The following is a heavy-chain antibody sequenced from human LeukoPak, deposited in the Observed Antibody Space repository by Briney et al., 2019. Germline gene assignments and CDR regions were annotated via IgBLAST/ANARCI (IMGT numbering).Heavy chain of an antibody. J-gene: IGHJ4*02. Sequence: ASVKVSCKASGYTFTSYDINWVRQATGQGLEWMGWMNPNSGNTDYAQKFQGRVTMTRNTSISTAYMELSSLRSEDTAVYYCARAIAAAGADYWGQGTLVTVSS. CDR2: MNPNSGNT. CDR3: ARAIAAAGADY. V-gene: IGHV1-8*01. D-gene: IGHD6-13*01. CDR1: GYTFTSYD.